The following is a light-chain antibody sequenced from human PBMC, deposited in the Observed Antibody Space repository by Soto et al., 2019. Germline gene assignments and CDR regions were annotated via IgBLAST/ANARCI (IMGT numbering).Light chain of an antibody. Sequence: EIVLTQSPGTLSLSPGERATLSCRASQSVSSSYLAWYQQKHGQAPRLLIYGASSRATGIPDRFSGSGSGTDFTLTISRLEPEDFAVYYCQHQLTFGGGTKVEIK. CDR1: QSVSSSY. V-gene: IGKV3-20*01. CDR3: QHQLT. J-gene: IGKJ4*01. CDR2: GAS.